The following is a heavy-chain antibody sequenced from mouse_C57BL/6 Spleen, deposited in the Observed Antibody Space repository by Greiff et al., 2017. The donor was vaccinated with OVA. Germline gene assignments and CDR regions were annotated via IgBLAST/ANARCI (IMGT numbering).Heavy chain of an antibody. CDR2: IDPSDSET. J-gene: IGHJ3*01. CDR1: GYTFTSYW. D-gene: IGHD2-13*01. V-gene: IGHV1-52*01. CDR3: ARKGVYYGDCYSAFDY. Sequence: QVPLQQPGAELVRPGSSVKLSCKASGYTFTSYWMHWVKQRPIQGLEWIGNIDPSDSETHYNQKFKDKATLTVDKSSSTAYMQLSSLTSEDSAVYYCARKGVYYGDCYSAFDYWGQGTLVTVSA.